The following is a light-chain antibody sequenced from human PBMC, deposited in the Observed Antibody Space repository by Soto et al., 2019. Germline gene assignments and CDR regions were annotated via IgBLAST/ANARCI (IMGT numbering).Light chain of an antibody. CDR2: DAS. Sequence: EIVLTQSPATLSLSPGERATLSCRASQSVSSYLAWYQQKPGQAPRLLIYDASNRATGIPARFSGSGSRTDFTLTISSLGPEDFAVYYCQQRSNWPVTFGQGTKLEIK. CDR1: QSVSSY. CDR3: QQRSNWPVT. V-gene: IGKV3-11*01. J-gene: IGKJ2*01.